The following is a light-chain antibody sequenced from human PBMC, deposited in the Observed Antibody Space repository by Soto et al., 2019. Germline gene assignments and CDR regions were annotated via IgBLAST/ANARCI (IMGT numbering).Light chain of an antibody. CDR2: DVS. CDR3: SSYTSSSTLDVV. Sequence: QSALTQPASVSGSPGQSITISCTGTSSDVGGYNYVSWYQQHPGKAPKLMIYDVSNRPSGVSNRFSGSKSGNTASLTISGLQAEDEADYCCSSYTSSSTLDVVFGGGTKLIVL. CDR1: SSDVGGYNY. V-gene: IGLV2-14*01. J-gene: IGLJ2*01.